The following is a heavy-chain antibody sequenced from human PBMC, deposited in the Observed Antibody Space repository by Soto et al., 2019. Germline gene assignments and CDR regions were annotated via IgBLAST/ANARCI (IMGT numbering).Heavy chain of an antibody. CDR1: GGSISSYY. CDR3: ARAWGRVFDY. V-gene: IGHV4-59*01. CDR2: IYYSGST. D-gene: IGHD3-16*01. Sequence: QVQLQESGPGLVKPSETLSLTCTVSGGSISSYYWSWIRQPPGKGLEWIGYIYYSGSTNYNPSLKRRVTISVDTSKKQFSLKLSSVTAADTAVYYCARAWGRVFDYWGQGTLVTVSS. J-gene: IGHJ4*02.